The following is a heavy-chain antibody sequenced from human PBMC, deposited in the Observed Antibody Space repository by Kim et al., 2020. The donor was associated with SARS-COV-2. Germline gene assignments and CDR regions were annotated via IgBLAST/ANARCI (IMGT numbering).Heavy chain of an antibody. J-gene: IGHJ3*02. CDR1: GGSISSGSYY. D-gene: IGHD6-19*01. Sequence: SETLSLTCTVSGGSISSGSYYWSWIRQPAGKGLEWIGRIYTSGRTNYNPSLKSRVTISVDTSKNQFSLKLSSVTAADTAVYYCARDQGIAVAGNDAFDIWGQGTMVTVSS. V-gene: IGHV4-61*02. CDR3: ARDQGIAVAGNDAFDI. CDR2: IYTSGRT.